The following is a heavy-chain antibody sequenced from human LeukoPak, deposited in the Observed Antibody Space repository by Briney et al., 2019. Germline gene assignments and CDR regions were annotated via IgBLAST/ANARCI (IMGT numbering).Heavy chain of an antibody. J-gene: IGHJ6*02. CDR2: IFSNGST. V-gene: IGHV4-59*01. D-gene: IGHD2-2*01. Sequence: SETLSLTGTVSGGSITRYYWTWIRQPPGKGLEWIGYIFSNGSTNYNPSLKSRVAISLDTSKRQFSLRLTSVTAADTAVYYCARDGCSSPSCYSDYYYGMDVWGQGTTVTVSS. CDR3: ARDGCSSPSCYSDYYYGMDV. CDR1: GGSITRYY.